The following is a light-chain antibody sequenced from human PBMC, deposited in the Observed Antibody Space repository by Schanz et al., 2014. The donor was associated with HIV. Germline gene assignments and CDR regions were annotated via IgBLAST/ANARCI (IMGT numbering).Light chain of an antibody. J-gene: IGKJ2*01. Sequence: DIPMTQSPSTLSASVGDRVTITCRASERISRWLAWYQQRPGKAPRLLIHTTSTLQTGAPSRFSGSGSGTXFTLTISSLEPDDFATYFCQQFTSYPYTFGQGTNVEIK. V-gene: IGKV1-5*03. CDR3: QQFTSYPYT. CDR1: ERISRW. CDR2: TTS.